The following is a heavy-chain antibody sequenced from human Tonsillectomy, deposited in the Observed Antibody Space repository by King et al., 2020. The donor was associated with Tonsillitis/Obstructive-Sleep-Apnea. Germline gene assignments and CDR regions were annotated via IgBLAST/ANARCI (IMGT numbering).Heavy chain of an antibody. CDR2: IKHDGSEK. J-gene: IGHJ4*02. CDR1: GFTFRRYW. CDR3: ARDLPQTD. Sequence: VQLVESGGGLVQPGGSLRLSCEVSGFTFRRYWMTWVRQAPGKGLEWVANIKHDGSEKHYVDSVKGRFTISRDNAKNSLYLQMNSLRAEDTAVYYCARDLPQTDWGQGTLVTVSS. V-gene: IGHV3-7*04. D-gene: IGHD5/OR15-5a*01.